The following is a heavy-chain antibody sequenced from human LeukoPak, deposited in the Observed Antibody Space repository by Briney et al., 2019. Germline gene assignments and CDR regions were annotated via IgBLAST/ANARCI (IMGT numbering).Heavy chain of an antibody. CDR2: INPNSGGT. CDR3: AREGGSGSPMGWFDP. D-gene: IGHD3-10*01. V-gene: IGHV1-2*02. J-gene: IGHJ5*02. Sequence: ASVTVSCKASGYTFTGYFMHWVRQAPGQGLEWMGWINPNSGGTNYAQKFQGRVTLTRDTSISTAYMELSRLRSDDTAVYYCAREGGSGSPMGWFDPWGQGTLVTVSS. CDR1: GYTFTGYF.